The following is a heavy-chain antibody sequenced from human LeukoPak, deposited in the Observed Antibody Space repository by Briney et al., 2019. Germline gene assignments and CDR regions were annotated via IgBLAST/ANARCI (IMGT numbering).Heavy chain of an antibody. V-gene: IGHV4-31*03. CDR1: GGSISSGGYY. J-gene: IGHJ4*02. CDR3: AREKYAGGPYYFDY. Sequence: SETLSLTCTVSGGSISSGGYYWSWIRQHPGKGLEWIGYIYYSGSTYYNPSLKSRVTISVDTSKNQFSLKPSSVTAADTAVYYCAREKYAGGPYYFDYWGQGTLVTVSS. D-gene: IGHD2-2*01. CDR2: IYYSGST.